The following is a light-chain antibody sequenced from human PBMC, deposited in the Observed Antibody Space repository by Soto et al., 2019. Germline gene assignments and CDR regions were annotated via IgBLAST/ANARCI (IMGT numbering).Light chain of an antibody. J-gene: IGKJ4*01. V-gene: IGKV1-33*01. CDR1: HDVSRN. CDR2: DAS. CDR3: QQYSSMVS. Sequence: DIQMTQSPSSLSASVGDRVTIACQSSHDVSRNLNWLQQKPGEAPKLLIYDASNLERGVPSRFSGRGSWTDFTLINSRLQPEDVATYYCQQYSSMVSFGGGTGIEIK.